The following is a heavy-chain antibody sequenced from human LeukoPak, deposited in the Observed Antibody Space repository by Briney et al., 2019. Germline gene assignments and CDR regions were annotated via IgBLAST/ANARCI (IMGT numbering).Heavy chain of an antibody. CDR2: ISWNSGSI. D-gene: IGHD3-22*01. CDR3: ATSETYYYDSSGPGTFDI. CDR1: GFTFDDYA. Sequence: GGSLRLSCAASGFTFDDYAMHWVRQAPGKGLEWVSGISWNSGSIGYADSVKGRFTISRDNAKNSLYLQMNSLRAEDTALYYCATSETYYYDSSGPGTFDIWGQGTMVTVPS. V-gene: IGHV3-9*01. J-gene: IGHJ3*02.